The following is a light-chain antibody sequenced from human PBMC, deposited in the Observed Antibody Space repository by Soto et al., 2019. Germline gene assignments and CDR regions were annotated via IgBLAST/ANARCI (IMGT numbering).Light chain of an antibody. V-gene: IGKV1-39*01. Sequence: IQMTQSPSTLSASVGDRVTITCRASQSISSYLNWYQQKPGKAPKLLIYAASSLQSGVPSRFSGSGSGTDFTLTISSLQPEDFATYYCQQSYSTPVITFGQGTRLEIK. CDR1: QSISSY. CDR3: QQSYSTPVIT. J-gene: IGKJ5*01. CDR2: AAS.